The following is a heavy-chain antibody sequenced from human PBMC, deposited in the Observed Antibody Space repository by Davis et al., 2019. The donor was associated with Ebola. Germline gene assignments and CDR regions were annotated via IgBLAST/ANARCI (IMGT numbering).Heavy chain of an antibody. J-gene: IGHJ4*02. D-gene: IGHD2-15*01. V-gene: IGHV4-39*01. CDR1: GVSIGSSGYY. Sequence: MPGGSLRLSCNVSGVSIGSSGYYWGWVRQPPGKGLEWIGTLHFRGSTYYSPSLTGRVTLSGDSSKNEFSLTLDSVTAADTGVYYCARLVTACSGGICYSDFDDWGQGTLVTVSS. CDR3: ARLVTACSGGICYSDFDD. CDR2: LHFRGST.